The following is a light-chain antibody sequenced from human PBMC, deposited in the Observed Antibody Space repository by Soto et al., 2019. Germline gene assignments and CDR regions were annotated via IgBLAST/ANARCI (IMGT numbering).Light chain of an antibody. Sequence: ENVLTQSPGTLSLSPGERATLSCRASQSVSSNYVAWYQQKPGQPPRLLIYGASIRGSGVPDRFSGSGCGTDFPLTISRLQPEDFAVYYCQQYYSSRTFGQGTRLEI. CDR2: GAS. J-gene: IGKJ5*01. CDR3: QQYYSSRT. V-gene: IGKV3-20*01. CDR1: QSVSSNY.